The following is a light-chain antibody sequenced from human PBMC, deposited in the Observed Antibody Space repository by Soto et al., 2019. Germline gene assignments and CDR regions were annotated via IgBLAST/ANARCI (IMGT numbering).Light chain of an antibody. J-gene: IGKJ4*01. CDR1: QSVTNSY. CDR2: GAS. CDR3: QQYSNWPLT. V-gene: IGKV3-15*01. Sequence: EIVMTQSPVTLSVSKGERATLSCRASQSVTNSYLAWYQQKPGQAPRLLIFGASTRAAGIPARFSGSGCGTEFTLTISSLQSEDFAVYYCQQYSNWPLTFGGGTKVDI.